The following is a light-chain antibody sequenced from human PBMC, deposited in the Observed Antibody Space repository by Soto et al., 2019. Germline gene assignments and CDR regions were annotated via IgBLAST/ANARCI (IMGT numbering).Light chain of an antibody. Sequence: EIVLTQSPATLSLSPGERATLSCRASQSVSSYLAWYQQKPGQAPRLLIYDASNRATGIPARFSGSGSGTDFTLTISSLEPEDFVVYYCQQRSNLTFGQGTKVEIK. CDR1: QSVSSY. J-gene: IGKJ1*01. V-gene: IGKV3-11*01. CDR2: DAS. CDR3: QQRSNLT.